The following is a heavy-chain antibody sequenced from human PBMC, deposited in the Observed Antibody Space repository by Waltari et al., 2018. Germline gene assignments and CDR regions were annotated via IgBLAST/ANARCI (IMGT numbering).Heavy chain of an antibody. J-gene: IGHJ4*02. CDR1: GGSFSGYY. V-gene: IGHV4-34*04. CDR2: INHRGST. CDR3: ARGPGLTMVQGACFDY. D-gene: IGHD3-10*01. Sequence: QVQLQQWGAGLLKPSETLSLTCAVYGGSFSGYYWSWIRQPPGKGLEWIGEINHRGSTNDSPARKSRATISVATSKNQFSLKLSSVTAAATAVYYCARGPGLTMVQGACFDYWGQGTLVTVSS.